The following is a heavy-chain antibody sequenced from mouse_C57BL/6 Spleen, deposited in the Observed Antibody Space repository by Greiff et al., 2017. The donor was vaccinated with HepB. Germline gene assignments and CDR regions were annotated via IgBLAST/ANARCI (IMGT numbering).Heavy chain of an antibody. V-gene: IGHV1-72*01. CDR2: IDPNSGGT. Sequence: SFHLSFNSSFYTFTSYFIHFLNQIPGRCLEWIGRIDPNSGGTKYNEKFKSKATLTVDKPSSTAYMQLSSLTSEDSAVYYCATHYDYDGAWFAYWGQGTLVTVSA. CDR1: FYTFTSYF. D-gene: IGHD2-4*01. J-gene: IGHJ3*01. CDR3: ATHYDYDGAWFAY.